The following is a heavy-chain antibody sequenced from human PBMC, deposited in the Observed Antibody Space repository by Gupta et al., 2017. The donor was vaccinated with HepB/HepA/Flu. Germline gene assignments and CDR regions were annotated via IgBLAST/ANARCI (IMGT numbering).Heavy chain of an antibody. J-gene: IGHJ6*02. CDR1: GFTFSSYA. Sequence: EVQLLESGGGLVQPGGSLRPSCAASGFTFSSYARGWVRQAPGKGLEWVSAISGSGGSTYYADSVKGRFTISRDNAKNTLYLQMNSLRAEDTAVYYCAKVGPYCSSTSCSGGMDVWGQGTTVTVSS. D-gene: IGHD2-2*01. CDR3: AKVGPYCSSTSCSGGMDV. V-gene: IGHV3-23*01. CDR2: ISGSGGST.